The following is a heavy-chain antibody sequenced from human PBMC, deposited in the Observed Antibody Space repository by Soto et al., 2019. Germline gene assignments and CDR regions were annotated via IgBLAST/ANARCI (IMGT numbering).Heavy chain of an antibody. Sequence: QVQLQESGPGLVKPSETLSLTCTVSGGSVSSGSYYWSWIRQPPGKGLEWIGYIYYSGSTNYNPSLESQVTRSVDLSKNQYSLKVGSVTAADTAVYYCVRRGERATIVYWGQGTLVTVSS. J-gene: IGHJ4*02. CDR1: GGSVSSGSYY. D-gene: IGHD3-16*01. CDR3: VRRGERATIVY. CDR2: IYYSGST. V-gene: IGHV4-61*01.